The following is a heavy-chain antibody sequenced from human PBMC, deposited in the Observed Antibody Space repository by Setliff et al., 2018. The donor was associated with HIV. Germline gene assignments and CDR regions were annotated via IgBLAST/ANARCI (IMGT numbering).Heavy chain of an antibody. Sequence: PSETLSLTCTVSGGSISSGVYYWSWIRQHPGKGLEWIGYIYYTGSTYYNPSLKSRLIMSVDTSKNQFSLKLTSVTAADTAVYFCAIGSYSSSSYAYYIDVWGKGTTATVSS. CDR1: GGSISSGVYY. CDR3: AIGSYSSSSYAYYIDV. V-gene: IGHV4-31*02. D-gene: IGHD6-6*01. J-gene: IGHJ6*03. CDR2: IYYTGST.